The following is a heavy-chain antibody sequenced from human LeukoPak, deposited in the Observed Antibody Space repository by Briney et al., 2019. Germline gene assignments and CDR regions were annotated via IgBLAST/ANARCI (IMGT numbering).Heavy chain of an antibody. Sequence: ASVKVSCKASGGTFSSYAISWVRQAPGQGLEWMGGIIPIFGTANYAQKFQGRVTITTDESTSTAYMELSSLRSEDTAVYYCASRGRSSGYYFDYWGQGTLATVSS. D-gene: IGHD3-22*01. CDR3: ASRGRSSGYYFDY. J-gene: IGHJ4*02. CDR1: GGTFSSYA. V-gene: IGHV1-69*05. CDR2: IIPIFGTA.